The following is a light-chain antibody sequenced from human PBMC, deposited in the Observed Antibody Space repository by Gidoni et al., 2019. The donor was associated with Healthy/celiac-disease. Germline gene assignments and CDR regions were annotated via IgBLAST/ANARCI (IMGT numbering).Light chain of an antibody. J-gene: IGKJ2*01. Sequence: DIQLTQSPSFLSASVGDRVTITCRASQGISSYLAWYQQKPGKAPKLLIYAASTLQSGVPSRFSGSGSGTEFTLTSSSLQPEDFATYYCQQLNSLPSQTFGQGTKLEIK. CDR2: AAS. V-gene: IGKV1-9*01. CDR1: QGISSY. CDR3: QQLNSLPSQT.